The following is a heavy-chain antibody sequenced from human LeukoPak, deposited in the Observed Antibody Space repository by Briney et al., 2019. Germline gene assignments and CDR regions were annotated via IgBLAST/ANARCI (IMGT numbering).Heavy chain of an antibody. CDR3: ARYTNDYGGYGDY. CDR2: IYPGDSDT. D-gene: IGHD4-23*01. V-gene: IGHV5-51*01. CDR1: GSRFTSYW. Sequence: GASLQISCQCSGSRFTSYWIGWVRRLPGKGLEWMGIIYPGDSDTRYSPSFQGQVTISADKSISAAYLQWSSLKASDTAMYYCARYTNDYGGYGDYWGQGTLVTVSS. J-gene: IGHJ4*02.